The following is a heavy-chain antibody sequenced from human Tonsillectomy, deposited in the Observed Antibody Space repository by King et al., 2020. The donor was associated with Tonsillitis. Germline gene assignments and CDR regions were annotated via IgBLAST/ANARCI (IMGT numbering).Heavy chain of an antibody. Sequence: VQLVESGGGLVQPGESLRLSCTASGFTFSRYWYHWVRQAPGQGLVCVSRINEDGRITNYADSVKGRFTMSRDNAKNTLYLQMNSLRGDDTAVYYCGRDLSGSSDYWGQGTLVTVSS. CDR2: INEDGRIT. V-gene: IGHV3-74*01. CDR3: GRDLSGSSDY. CDR1: GFTFSRYW. D-gene: IGHD3-9*01. J-gene: IGHJ4*02.